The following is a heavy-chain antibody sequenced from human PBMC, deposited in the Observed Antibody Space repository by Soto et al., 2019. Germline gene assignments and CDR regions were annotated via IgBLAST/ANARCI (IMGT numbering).Heavy chain of an antibody. CDR1: GFTFSRYG. Sequence: QVQLVESGGGVVQPGRSLRLSCAASGFTFSRYGMHWVRQAPGRGLEWVAVIWYDGSNIYYADSVKGRFTISRDNYKDTLDLQMNSLRAEDTAXXXCARDREQWLVGYYFDYWGQGTLV. J-gene: IGHJ4*02. CDR3: ARDREQWLVGYYFDY. V-gene: IGHV3-33*01. D-gene: IGHD6-19*01. CDR2: IWYDGSNI.